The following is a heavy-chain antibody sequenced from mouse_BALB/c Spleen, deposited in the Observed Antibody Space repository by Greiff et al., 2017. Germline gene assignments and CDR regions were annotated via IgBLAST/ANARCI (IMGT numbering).Heavy chain of an antibody. J-gene: IGHJ3*01. Sequence: QVQLQQSGAELVRPGASVKLSCKASGSTFTSYWINWVKQRPGQGLEWIGNIYPSDSYTNYNQKFKDKATLTVDKSSSTAYMQLSSPTSEDSAVYYGTRTHRYDAAWFAYWGQGTLVTVSA. CDR1: GSTFTSYW. V-gene: IGHV1-69*02. CDR3: TRTHRYDAAWFAY. CDR2: IYPSDSYT. D-gene: IGHD2-14*01.